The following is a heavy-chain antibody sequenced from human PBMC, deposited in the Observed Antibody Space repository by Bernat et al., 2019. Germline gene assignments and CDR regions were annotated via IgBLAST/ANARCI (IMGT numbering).Heavy chain of an antibody. CDR2: ISSSSSTI. J-gene: IGHJ6*02. D-gene: IGHD6-13*01. V-gene: IGHV3-48*02. CDR3: ARSQSGDYSSSWYSHYYYYGMDV. Sequence: EVQLVESGGGLVQPGGSLRLSCAASGFTFSSYSMNWVRQAPGKGLEWVSYISSSSSTIYYADYVKGRFTISRDNAKNSLYLQMNSLRDEDTAVYYCARSQSGDYSSSWYSHYYYYGMDVWGQGTTVTVSS. CDR1: GFTFSSYS.